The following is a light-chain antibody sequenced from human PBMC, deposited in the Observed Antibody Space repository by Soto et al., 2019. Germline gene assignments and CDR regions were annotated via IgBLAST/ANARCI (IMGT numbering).Light chain of an antibody. CDR3: QQNKDWPGT. V-gene: IGKV3-15*01. CDR2: DAS. J-gene: IGKJ1*01. CDR1: QSVSYY. Sequence: ILMAQSPATLSVTPGERVTLSCMASQSVSYYLAWYQQKPGQAPRLLIYDASTRATGVPVRFSGSGSGTEFTLTISSLQSEDFGVYYCQQNKDWPGTFGQGTKVDIK.